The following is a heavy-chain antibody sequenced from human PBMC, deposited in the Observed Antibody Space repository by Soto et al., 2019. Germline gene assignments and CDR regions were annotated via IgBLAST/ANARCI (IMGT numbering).Heavy chain of an antibody. V-gene: IGHV1-18*01. Sequence: ASVKVSCKASGYTFTSYGISWVRQAPGQGLEWMGWISAYNGNTNYAQKLQGRVTMTTETSTRTAYMELRSLRSDDTAVYYCATISGSDFDYWGQGTLVTVSS. CDR1: GYTFTSYG. D-gene: IGHD3-10*01. CDR2: ISAYNGNT. J-gene: IGHJ4*02. CDR3: ATISGSDFDY.